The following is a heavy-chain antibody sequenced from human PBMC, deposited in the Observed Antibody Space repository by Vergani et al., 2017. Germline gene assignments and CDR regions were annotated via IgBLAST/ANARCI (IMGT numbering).Heavy chain of an antibody. Sequence: QVQLQESGPGLVKPSQTLSLTCTVSGGSISSDNYYWSWIRQPPGKGLEWIGYIYYNGNTFYNPSLKSRVTISVDTSKNQFSLRLTSVTAADTAVYYCARRRYCSGGKCAFDIWGQGTMVTVSS. CDR1: GGSISSDNYY. CDR2: IYYNGNT. CDR3: ARRRYCSGGKCAFDI. V-gene: IGHV4-30-4*08. D-gene: IGHD2-15*01. J-gene: IGHJ3*02.